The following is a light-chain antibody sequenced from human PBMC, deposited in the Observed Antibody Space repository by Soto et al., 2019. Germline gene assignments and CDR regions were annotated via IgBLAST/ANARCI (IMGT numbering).Light chain of an antibody. CDR3: VLYMCSLWV. J-gene: IGLJ3*02. CDR2: STN. Sequence: QTVVTQEPSFSVSPGGTVTLTCGLSSGSVSTSYYPSWYQQTPGQAPRTLIYSTNTRSSGVPDRFSGSILGNKAALTITGAQADDESDYYCVLYMCSLWVFGGGTKLTVL. CDR1: SGSVSTSYY. V-gene: IGLV8-61*01.